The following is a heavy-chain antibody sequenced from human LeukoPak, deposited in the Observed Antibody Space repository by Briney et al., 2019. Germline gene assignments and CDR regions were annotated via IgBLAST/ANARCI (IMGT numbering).Heavy chain of an antibody. CDR2: INPSGGST. CDR3: AREQGIVVVPAAEGDYYYYGMDV. V-gene: IGHV1-46*01. J-gene: IGHJ6*04. Sequence: ASVKVSCKASGYTFTSYYMHWVRQAPGQGLEWMGIINPSGGSTSYAQKFQGRVTMTRDTSTSTVYMELNSLRSEDTAVYYCAREQGIVVVPAAEGDYYYYGMDVWGKGTTVTVSS. CDR1: GYTFTSYY. D-gene: IGHD2-2*01.